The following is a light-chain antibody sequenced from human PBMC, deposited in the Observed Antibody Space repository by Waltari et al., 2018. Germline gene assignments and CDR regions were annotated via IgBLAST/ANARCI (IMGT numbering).Light chain of an antibody. J-gene: IGKJ1*01. CDR2: GAS. V-gene: IGKV3-15*01. Sequence: ETVMTQSPATLSVSPGERVTLSCRASQSVSSNLAWYQQKPGQAPRLLIYGASTRATGIPARFSGSGSGTEFTLTISSLQSEDFAVYYCQQYNNWPTTFGQGTKVEIK. CDR3: QQYNNWPTT. CDR1: QSVSSN.